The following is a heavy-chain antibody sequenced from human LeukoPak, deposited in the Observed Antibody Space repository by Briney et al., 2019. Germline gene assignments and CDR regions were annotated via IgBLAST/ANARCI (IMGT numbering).Heavy chain of an antibody. CDR2: IIPILDIA. J-gene: IGHJ4*02. CDR1: GGTFSSYA. V-gene: IGHV1-69*04. D-gene: IGHD1-26*01. Sequence: SVKVSCKASGGTFSSYAISWVRQAPGQGLEWMGRIIPILDIAKYAQKFQGRVTITADKSTSTAYMELSSLRSEDTAVYYCARGGEWELLPGDYWGQGTLVIVSS. CDR3: ARGGEWELLPGDY.